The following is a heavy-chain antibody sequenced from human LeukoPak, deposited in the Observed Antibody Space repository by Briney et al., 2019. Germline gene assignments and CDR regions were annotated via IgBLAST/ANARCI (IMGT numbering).Heavy chain of an antibody. D-gene: IGHD6-19*01. CDR2: IYRNGGP. CDR1: GGSISSNNW. CDR3: VRDIVVAGTAFDI. J-gene: IGHJ3*02. V-gene: IGHV4-4*02. Sequence: SETLSLTCAVSGGSISSNNWWSWVHQPPGKGLEWIGEIYRNGGPNYNSSLKSRVTISLDRSKNQLSLKLSSVTAADTAVYYCVRDIVVAGTAFDIWGQGTMVTVSS.